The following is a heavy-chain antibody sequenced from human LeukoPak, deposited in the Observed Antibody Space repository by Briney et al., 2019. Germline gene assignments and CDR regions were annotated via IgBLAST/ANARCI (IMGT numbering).Heavy chain of an antibody. Sequence: PSETLPLTCSVSGGSISNNFWTWIRQPPGRGLEWIGYIYSSGSTYYNPSLKSRVTISVDTSKNRFSLKLSTVTAPDTAVYYCARRPTGDPKFDYWGQGTLVTVSS. CDR2: IYSSGST. V-gene: IGHV4-59*08. D-gene: IGHD1-1*01. CDR3: ARRPTGDPKFDY. J-gene: IGHJ4*02. CDR1: GGSISNNF.